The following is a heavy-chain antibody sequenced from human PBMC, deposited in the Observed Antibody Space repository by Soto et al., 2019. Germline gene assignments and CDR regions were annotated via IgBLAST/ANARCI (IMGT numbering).Heavy chain of an antibody. Sequence: GGSLRLSCAASGFTFSSYWMHWVRQAPGKGLVWVSRINSDGSSTSYADSVKARFTISRDNAKNTLYLQMNSLRAEDTAVYYCARQGLFRAGAFDIWGQGTMVTVSS. CDR3: ARQGLFRAGAFDI. J-gene: IGHJ3*02. V-gene: IGHV3-74*01. CDR2: INSDGSST. D-gene: IGHD2-21*01. CDR1: GFTFSSYW.